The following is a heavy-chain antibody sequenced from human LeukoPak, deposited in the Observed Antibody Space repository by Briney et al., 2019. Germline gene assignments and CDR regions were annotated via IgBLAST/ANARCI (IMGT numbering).Heavy chain of an antibody. V-gene: IGHV4-30-4*01. D-gene: IGHD3-22*01. CDR3: ARGRGSSGAEFDY. CDR1: GGSISSGDYY. J-gene: IGHJ4*02. Sequence: SQTLSLTCTVSGGSISSGDYYWSWIRQPPGKGLEWIGYIYYSGSTYYNPSLKSRVTISVDTSKNQFSLKLSSVTAADTAVYYCARGRGSSGAEFDYWGQGTLVTVSS. CDR2: IYYSGST.